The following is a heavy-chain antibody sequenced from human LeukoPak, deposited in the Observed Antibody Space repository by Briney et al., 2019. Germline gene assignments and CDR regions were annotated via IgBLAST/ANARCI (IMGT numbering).Heavy chain of an antibody. D-gene: IGHD3-10*01. CDR3: ARHGRTDSYGSGSPYYFDY. V-gene: IGHV4-59*08. Sequence: PSETLSLICSVSGGSISNYYWSWIRQPPGKSLEWVGYLSYTGRTDYNPSLKTRVSISRDTSKNQFSLKLTSVTAADTAVYYCARHGRTDSYGSGSPYYFDYWGQGTLVTVSS. CDR2: LSYTGRT. J-gene: IGHJ4*02. CDR1: GGSISNYY.